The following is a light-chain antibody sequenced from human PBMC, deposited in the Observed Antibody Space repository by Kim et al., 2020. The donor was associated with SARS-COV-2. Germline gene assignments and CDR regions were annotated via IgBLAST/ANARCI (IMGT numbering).Light chain of an antibody. CDR1: QSVKNN. CDR3: QQYNDWPLLT. Sequence: SPGERVTRSCRARQSVKNNLAWYQQRPGQAPRLLIYGASTRATDISARFSGSGSGTEFTLTIRSLQSEDLAVYYCQQYNDWPLLTFGGGTKVDIK. J-gene: IGKJ4*01. CDR2: GAS. V-gene: IGKV3-15*01.